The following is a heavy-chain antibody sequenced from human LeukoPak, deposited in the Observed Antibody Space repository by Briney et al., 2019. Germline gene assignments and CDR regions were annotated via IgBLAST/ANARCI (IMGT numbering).Heavy chain of an antibody. CDR2: ISWNSGSI. D-gene: IGHD2-2*01. J-gene: IGHJ4*02. V-gene: IGHV3-9*01. CDR1: GFTFDDYA. CDR3: AKDSSEIVVVPAAHFDY. Sequence: GGSLRLSCAASGFTFDDYAMHWVRQAPGKGLEWVSGISWNSGSIGYADSVKGRFTISRDNAKNSLYLQMNSLRAEDTALYYCAKDSSEIVVVPAAHFDYWGQGTLVTVSS.